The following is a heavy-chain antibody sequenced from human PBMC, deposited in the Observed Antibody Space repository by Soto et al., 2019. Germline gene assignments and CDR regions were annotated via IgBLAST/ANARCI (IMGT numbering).Heavy chain of an antibody. CDR2: IYYSGST. CDR1: GGSISSGGYY. CDR3: ARDGGSSFDAFDM. J-gene: IGHJ3*02. V-gene: IGHV4-31*03. D-gene: IGHD6-13*01. Sequence: SETLSLTGTVSGGSISSGGYYWSWIRQHPGKGLEWIGYIYYSGSTYYNPSLKSRVTISVDTSKNQFSLKLSSVTAANTAVYYCARDGGSSFDAFDMWGQETIVNVSS.